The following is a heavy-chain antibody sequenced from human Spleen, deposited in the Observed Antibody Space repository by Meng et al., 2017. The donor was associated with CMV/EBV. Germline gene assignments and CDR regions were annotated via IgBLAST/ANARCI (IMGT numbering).Heavy chain of an antibody. CDR2: ISAYNGNT. CDR3: ARDSSAWYYSYYGMDV. D-gene: IGHD6-19*01. CDR1: GYTFTNYG. J-gene: IGHJ6*02. V-gene: IGHV1-18*01. Sequence: ASVKVSCKASGYTFTNYGISWVRQAPGQGLEWMGWISAYNGNTNYAQKLQGRVTMTTDTSTSTAYMEMRSLRSDDTAVYYCARDSSAWYYSYYGMDVWGQGTTVTVSS.